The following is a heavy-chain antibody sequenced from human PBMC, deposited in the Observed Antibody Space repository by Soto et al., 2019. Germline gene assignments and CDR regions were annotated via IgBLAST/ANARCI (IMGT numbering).Heavy chain of an antibody. CDR2: LYYGRSA. V-gene: IGHV4-59*01. CDR3: ALRSMAVVPEY. CDR1: GDSISTYY. J-gene: IGHJ4*02. D-gene: IGHD3-22*01. Sequence: QVQLQESGPGLVKPSETLSLTCAVSGDSISTYYCMWIRQPPGKGLESIGYLYYGRSANYTPSIKSRVTLSVDTSTNQCSLALSSMTAADTAVYYCALRSMAVVPEYWGQGTLVTVSS.